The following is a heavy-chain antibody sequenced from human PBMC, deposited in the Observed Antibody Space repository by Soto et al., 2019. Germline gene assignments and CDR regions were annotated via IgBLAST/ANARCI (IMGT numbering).Heavy chain of an antibody. CDR2: IYYSGST. CDR3: AGHLVSGITIFGVVSYGMDV. Sequence: SETLSLTCTVSGGSISSSSYYWGWIRQPPGKGLEWIGSIYYSGSTYYNPSLKSRVTISVDTSKNQFSLKLSSVTAADTAVYYCAGHLVSGITIFGVVSYGMDVWGQGTTVTVSS. V-gene: IGHV4-39*01. J-gene: IGHJ6*02. CDR1: GGSISSSSYY. D-gene: IGHD3-3*01.